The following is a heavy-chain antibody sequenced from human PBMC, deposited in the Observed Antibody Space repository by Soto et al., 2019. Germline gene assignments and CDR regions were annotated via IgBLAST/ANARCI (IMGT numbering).Heavy chain of an antibody. D-gene: IGHD5-18*01. CDR1: GFTFSSYA. V-gene: IGHV3-23*01. Sequence: GGSLRLSCAASGFTFSSYAMSWVRQAPGKGPEWVSGVSGSGGSTYCVDSVKGRFTISRDNSKNTLYLQMNSLRAEDTAVYYCAKDFGYNYGYDAFDIWGQGTMVAVSS. CDR3: AKDFGYNYGYDAFDI. J-gene: IGHJ3*02. CDR2: VSGSGGST.